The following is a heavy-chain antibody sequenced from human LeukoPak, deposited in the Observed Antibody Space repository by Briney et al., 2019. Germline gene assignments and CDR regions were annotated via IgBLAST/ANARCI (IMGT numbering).Heavy chain of an antibody. CDR3: ARRGGNYGDLYAFDI. CDR1: GYSFTSYW. CDR2: IYPVDSDT. J-gene: IGHJ3*02. V-gene: IGHV5-51*01. D-gene: IGHD4-17*01. Sequence: GESLTISCKGSGYSFTSYWIGWVRQVPGKGLEWMGIIYPVDSDTTYSPSFQGQVTISSDKSITTAYLQWSSLKASDTAMYYCARRGGNYGDLYAFDIWGQGTMVTVSS.